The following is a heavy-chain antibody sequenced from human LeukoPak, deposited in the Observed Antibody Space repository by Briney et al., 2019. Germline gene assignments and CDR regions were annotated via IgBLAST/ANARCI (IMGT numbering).Heavy chain of an antibody. V-gene: IGHV1-69*05. J-gene: IGHJ6*02. Sequence: SVKLSRKASGGTFSSYAISWVPQAPAQGLEWMGGIIPIFGTANYAQKFQGRVTMTRDTSITTTFMELSSLRSDDTALYYCARDGALDVWGEGTTVTVSS. CDR2: IIPIFGTA. CDR3: ARDGALDV. D-gene: IGHD4/OR15-4a*01. CDR1: GGTFSSYA.